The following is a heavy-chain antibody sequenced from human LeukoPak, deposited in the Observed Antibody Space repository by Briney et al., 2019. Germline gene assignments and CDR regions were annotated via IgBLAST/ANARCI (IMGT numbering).Heavy chain of an antibody. Sequence: PGGCLRLSCAASGFTVSSNYMSWVRQAPGKGLEWVSVIYSGGSTYYADSVKGRFTISRDNSKNTLYLQMNSLRAEDTAVYYCARYYYDSSGYYNWFDPWGQGTLVTVSS. V-gene: IGHV3-53*01. D-gene: IGHD3-22*01. CDR1: GFTVSSNY. J-gene: IGHJ5*02. CDR2: IYSGGST. CDR3: ARYYYDSSGYYNWFDP.